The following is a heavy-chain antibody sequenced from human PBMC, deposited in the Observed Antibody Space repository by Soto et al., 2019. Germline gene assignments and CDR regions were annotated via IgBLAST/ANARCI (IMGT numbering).Heavy chain of an antibody. CDR2: VSAYNGNT. J-gene: IGHJ4*02. V-gene: IGHV1-18*01. CDR3: GRDVYGSGSYYNN. Sequence: ASVKVSFKASGYTFTSYGITWVRQAPGQGLEWMGWVSAYNGNTRFAQKVQGRVTMTTDTSTSTAYMELRSLRSDDTAVYYCGRDVYGSGSYYNNWGQGTLVTVSS. CDR1: GYTFTSYG. D-gene: IGHD3-10*01.